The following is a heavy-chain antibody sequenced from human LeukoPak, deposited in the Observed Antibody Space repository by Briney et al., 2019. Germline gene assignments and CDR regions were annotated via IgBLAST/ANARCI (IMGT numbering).Heavy chain of an antibody. J-gene: IGHJ6*02. CDR3: ATTVRGVIISSYYYYGMDV. Sequence: ASVKVSCKVSGYTLTELSMHWVRQAPGKGLEWMGGFDPEDGETIYAQKFQGRVTMTEDTSTDTAYMELSSLRSEDTAVYYCATTVRGVIISSYYYYGMDVWGQGTTVTVSS. D-gene: IGHD3-10*02. V-gene: IGHV1-24*01. CDR2: FDPEDGET. CDR1: GYTLTELS.